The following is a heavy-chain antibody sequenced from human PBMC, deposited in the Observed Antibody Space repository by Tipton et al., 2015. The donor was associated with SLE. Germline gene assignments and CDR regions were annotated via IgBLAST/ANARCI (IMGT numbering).Heavy chain of an antibody. J-gene: IGHJ4*02. Sequence: SLRLSCAAPGLTFGSYWMHWVRHSPGKGLMWVTHINSDGTDTTYADSVKGRFTIPRDNAKNSLYLQMNSLRAEDTAVYYCAKDLKPDGYYDIDYWGQGTLVTVSS. CDR1: GLTFGSYW. V-gene: IGHV3-74*01. D-gene: IGHD4-17*01. CDR3: AKDLKPDGYYDIDY. CDR2: INSDGTDT.